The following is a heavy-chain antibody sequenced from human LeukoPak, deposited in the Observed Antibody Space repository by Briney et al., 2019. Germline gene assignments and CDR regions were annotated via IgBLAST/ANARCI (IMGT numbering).Heavy chain of an antibody. D-gene: IGHD3-22*01. V-gene: IGHV3-30-3*01. Sequence: GGFLRLSCAASGFTFSSYAMHWVRQAPGKGLEWVAVISYDGSNKYYADSVKGRFTISRDNSKNTLYLQMNSLRAEDTAVYYCARNYYDSSGYYPDPLDYWGQGTLVTVSS. J-gene: IGHJ4*02. CDR1: GFTFSSYA. CDR2: ISYDGSNK. CDR3: ARNYYDSSGYYPDPLDY.